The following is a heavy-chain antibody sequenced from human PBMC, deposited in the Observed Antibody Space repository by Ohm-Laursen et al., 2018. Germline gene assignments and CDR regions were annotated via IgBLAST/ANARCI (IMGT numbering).Heavy chain of an antibody. CDR2: LYYSGTT. CDR1: GGPISPYY. Sequence: GTLSLTCTVSGGPISPYYWSWFRQPPGQGLEWIGYLYYSGTTNYDPSLKGRVTMSLDTSKNQFSLKLRSVTAADTAVYYCARGGSWFDPWGQGTLVTVSS. J-gene: IGHJ5*02. CDR3: ARGGSWFDP. V-gene: IGHV4-59*08. D-gene: IGHD2-15*01.